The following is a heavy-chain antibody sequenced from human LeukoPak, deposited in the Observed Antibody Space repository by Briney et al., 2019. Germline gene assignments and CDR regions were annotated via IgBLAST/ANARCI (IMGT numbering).Heavy chain of an antibody. J-gene: IGHJ6*02. CDR1: GFTFSSFV. CDR3: ARAPGPAACMDV. D-gene: IGHD6-25*01. CDR2: ISYDGSNK. V-gene: IGHV3-30-3*01. Sequence: GGSLRLSCAASGFTFSSFVMHWVRQAPGKGLEWVAVISYDGSNKYYADSVKGRFTISRDNSKNTLYLQMNSLRAEDTAVYYCARAPGPAACMDVWGQGTTVTVSS.